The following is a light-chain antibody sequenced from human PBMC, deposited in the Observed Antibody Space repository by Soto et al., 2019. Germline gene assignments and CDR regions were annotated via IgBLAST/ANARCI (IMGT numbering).Light chain of an antibody. CDR2: GAS. Sequence: EIVMTQSPATLSVSPGERATLPCRASQSVSSNVAWYQQKPGQAPRLLISGASTGATGIPARFSGSGSGTDFTLTINSLQSEDSAVYYCQQYHTWPVTFGGGTKVDIK. CDR3: QQYHTWPVT. V-gene: IGKV3-15*01. J-gene: IGKJ4*01. CDR1: QSVSSN.